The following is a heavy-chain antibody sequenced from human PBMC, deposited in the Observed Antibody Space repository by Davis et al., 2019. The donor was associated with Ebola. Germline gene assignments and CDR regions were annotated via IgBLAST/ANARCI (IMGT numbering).Heavy chain of an antibody. CDR2: SGTGGNT. D-gene: IGHD2-21*02. J-gene: IGHJ6*02. Sequence: GESLKISCAGSGFTFNSHAMTWVRQAPGKGLEWVSSSGTGGNTYYADSVKGRFTISRDNAKNSLYLQMNSLRAEDTAVYYCARAGGSTTLTAPSMDVWGQGTTVTVSS. CDR3: ARAGGSTTLTAPSMDV. V-gene: IGHV3-23*01. CDR1: GFTFNSHA.